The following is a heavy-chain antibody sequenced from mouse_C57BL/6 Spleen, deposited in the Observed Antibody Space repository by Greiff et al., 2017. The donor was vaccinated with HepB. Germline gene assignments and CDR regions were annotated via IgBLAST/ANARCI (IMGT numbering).Heavy chain of an antibody. D-gene: IGHD5-1*01. CDR1: GFTFTDYY. Sequence: EVKLVESGGGLVQPGGSLSLSCAASGFTFTDYYMRWVRQPPGKALEWLGFIRNKANGYTTEYSASVKGRFTISRDNSQSILYLQMNALRADDSATYYSARDRGVHRGDYFGYWGQGTTLTVSS. CDR3: ARDRGVHRGDYFGY. J-gene: IGHJ2*01. CDR2: IRNKANGYTT. V-gene: IGHV7-3*01.